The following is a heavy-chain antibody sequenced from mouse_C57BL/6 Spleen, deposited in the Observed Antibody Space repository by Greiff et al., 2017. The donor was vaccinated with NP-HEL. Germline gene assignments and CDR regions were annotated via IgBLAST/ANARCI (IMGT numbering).Heavy chain of an antibody. CDR3: TRGEYFKDAWFAY. J-gene: IGHJ3*01. V-gene: IGHV1-15*01. Sequence: QVQLQQSGAELVRPGASVTLSCKASGYTFTDYEMHWVKQTPVHGLEWIGAIDPETGGTAYNQKFKGKAILTADKSSSTAYMELRSLTSEDSAVYYCTRGEYFKDAWFAYWGQGTLVTVSA. CDR2: IDPETGGT. D-gene: IGHD1-3*01. CDR1: GYTFTDYE.